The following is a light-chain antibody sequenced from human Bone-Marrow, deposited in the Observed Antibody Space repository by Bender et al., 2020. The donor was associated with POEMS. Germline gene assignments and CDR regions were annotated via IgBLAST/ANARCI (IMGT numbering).Light chain of an antibody. CDR3: CSYAGSYIYV. CDR1: SSDIGTFDF. V-gene: IGLV2-11*01. CDR2: DVV. J-gene: IGLJ1*01. Sequence: QSALTQPPSASGSPGQSITISCTGSSSDIGTFDFVSWYQQLPGQAPKLIISDVVKRPSGVPDRFSGSKSGNTASLTISGLQAADEADYYCCSYAGSYIYVFGGGTTVTVL.